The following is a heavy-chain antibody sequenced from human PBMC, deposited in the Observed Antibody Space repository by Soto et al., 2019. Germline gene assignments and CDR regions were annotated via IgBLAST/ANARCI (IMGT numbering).Heavy chain of an antibody. J-gene: IGHJ3*01. V-gene: IGHV3-53*02. D-gene: IGHD4-17*01. CDR2: IYARDST. Sequence: EVQLVETGGGVVQPGGSLRLSCVASGFTVSSHYMTWVRQTTGEGLEWGSIIYARDSTFYAYSVKGRFTISRDNSKKTVYLQLHSLRAEDTAVYYCATPVTRLIAFDLCGPGTMVTVSS. CDR3: ATPVTRLIAFDL. CDR1: GFTVSSHY.